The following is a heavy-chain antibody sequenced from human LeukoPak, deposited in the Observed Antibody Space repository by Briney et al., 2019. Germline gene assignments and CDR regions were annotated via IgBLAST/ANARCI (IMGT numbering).Heavy chain of an antibody. J-gene: IGHJ3*02. CDR3: AKGTSPRGLGAFDI. Sequence: PGRSLRLSCAASGFTFSSYGMHWVRQAPGKGLEWVAVISYDGSNKYYADSVKGRFTISRDNSKNTLYLQMNSLRAEDTAVYYCAKGTSPRGLGAFDIWGQGTMVTVSS. V-gene: IGHV3-30*18. CDR2: ISYDGSNK. D-gene: IGHD3-10*01. CDR1: GFTFSSYG.